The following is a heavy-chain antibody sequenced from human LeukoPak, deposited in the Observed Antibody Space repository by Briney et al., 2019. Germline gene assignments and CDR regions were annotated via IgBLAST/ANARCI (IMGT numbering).Heavy chain of an antibody. V-gene: IGHV3-53*01. Sequence: GGSLRLSCSASGFTLSSNYMSWLRQAPGKGLEWVSVIYSGGSTYYPDSVKGGFTISRDNSNNTLYLQMNSLRAETTAVYYCATTRGYSYGPFHYWGRGTLVSV. CDR1: GFTLSSNY. J-gene: IGHJ4*02. D-gene: IGHD5-18*01. CDR2: IYSGGST. CDR3: ATTRGYSYGPFHY.